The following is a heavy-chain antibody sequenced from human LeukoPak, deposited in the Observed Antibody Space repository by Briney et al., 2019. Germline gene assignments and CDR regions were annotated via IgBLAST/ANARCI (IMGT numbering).Heavy chain of an antibody. CDR3: ARLAPRYDSSGIDY. J-gene: IGHJ4*02. Sequence: PSETLSLTCTVSGGSISSYYWSWIRQPQGKGLEWIGYIYYSGSTNYNPSLKSRVTISVDTSKNQFSLKLSSVTAADTAVYYCARLAPRYDSSGIDYWGQGTLVTVSS. CDR1: GGSISSYY. D-gene: IGHD3-22*01. CDR2: IYYSGST. V-gene: IGHV4-59*08.